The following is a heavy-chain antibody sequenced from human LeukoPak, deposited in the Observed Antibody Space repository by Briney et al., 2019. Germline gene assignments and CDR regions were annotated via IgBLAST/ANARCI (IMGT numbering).Heavy chain of an antibody. J-gene: IGHJ4*02. CDR3: ARRACSGISCPNDY. CDR1: GDSISYNY. Sequence: PSETLSLTCTVSGDSISYNYWSWIRQPPGMGLQWIGYMSYSGNSNYNPSLKSRVTISVDSSKNQFSLNLSSVTATDTAVYYCARRACSGISCPNDYWGQGTLVTVST. V-gene: IGHV4-59*01. CDR2: MSYSGNS. D-gene: IGHD2-15*01.